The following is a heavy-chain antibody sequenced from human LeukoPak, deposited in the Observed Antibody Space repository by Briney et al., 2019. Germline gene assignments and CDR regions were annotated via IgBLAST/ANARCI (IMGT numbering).Heavy chain of an antibody. D-gene: IGHD3-9*01. V-gene: IGHV4-30-4*08. CDR1: GGSISSGDYY. J-gene: IGHJ5*02. CDR3: ARGYYDILTGVNWFDP. CDR2: IYYSGST. Sequence: SQTLSLTCTVSGGSISSGDYYWGWIRQPPGKGLEWIGYIYYSGSTYYNPSLKSRVTISVDTSKNQFSLKLSSVTAADTAVYYCARGYYDILTGVNWFDPWGQGTLVTVSS.